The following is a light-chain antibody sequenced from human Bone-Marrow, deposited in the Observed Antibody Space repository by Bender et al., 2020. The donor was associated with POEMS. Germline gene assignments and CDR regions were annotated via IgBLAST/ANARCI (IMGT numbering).Light chain of an antibody. V-gene: IGLV1-44*01. CDR1: SSNIGTYS. J-gene: IGLJ3*02. Sequence: QSVLTQPPSASATPGQTVTISCSGSSSNIGTYSVNWYQQLPGAAPKLLIYSNDRRPSGVPDRFSGSKSGTAASLAISGLQSEDEAIYYCASWDVSLNGWVFDAGTTLTVL. CDR2: SND. CDR3: ASWDVSLNGWV.